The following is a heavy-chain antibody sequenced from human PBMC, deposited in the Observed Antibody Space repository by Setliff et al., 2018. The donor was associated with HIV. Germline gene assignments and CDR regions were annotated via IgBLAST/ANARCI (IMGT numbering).Heavy chain of an antibody. CDR1: GGSISSYY. Sequence: SETLSLTCTVSGGSISSYYWTWSRQPPGKGLEWIAYIYSSGTTNYNPSLRSRVTISLDTSKNKFSLKLSSVTAADTAVYYCARGVTIFGVVTRHNYYMDVWGKGTTVTVSS. J-gene: IGHJ6*03. CDR2: IYSSGTT. V-gene: IGHV4-59*01. D-gene: IGHD3-3*01. CDR3: ARGVTIFGVVTRHNYYMDV.